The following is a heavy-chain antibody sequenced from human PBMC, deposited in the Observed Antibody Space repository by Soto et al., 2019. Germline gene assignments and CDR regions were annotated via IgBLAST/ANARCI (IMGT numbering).Heavy chain of an antibody. J-gene: IGHJ6*03. V-gene: IGHV3-7*01. CDR2: IKQDGSEK. CDR3: ARVIAAPVYYYYYMDV. CDR1: GFTFSSYW. Sequence: GGSLRLSCAASGFTFSSYWMSWVRQAPGKGLEWVANIKQDGSEKYYVDSVKGRFTISRDNAKNSLYLQMNSLRAEDTAVYYCARVIAAPVYYYYYMDVWGKRTTVTVSS. D-gene: IGHD6-13*01.